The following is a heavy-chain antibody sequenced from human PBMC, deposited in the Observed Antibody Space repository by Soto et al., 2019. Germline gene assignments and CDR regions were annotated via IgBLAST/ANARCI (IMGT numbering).Heavy chain of an antibody. CDR2: ISYDGSNK. J-gene: IGHJ4*02. CDR3: ARDPQFTWWGYFDY. D-gene: IGHD2-15*01. V-gene: IGHV3-30-3*01. Sequence: HPGGSLRLSCAASGFTFSSYAMHWVRQAPGKGLEWVAVISYDGSNKYYADSVKGRFTISRDSSKNTLYLQMNSLRAEDTAVYYCARDPQFTWWGYFDYWGQGTLVTVSS. CDR1: GFTFSSYA.